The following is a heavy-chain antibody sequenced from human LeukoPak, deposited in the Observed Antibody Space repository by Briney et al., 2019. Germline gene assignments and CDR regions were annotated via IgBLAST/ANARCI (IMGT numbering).Heavy chain of an antibody. V-gene: IGHV3-7*01. CDR1: GFTFNNYW. Sequence: GGSLRLSCAASGFTFNNYWMTWFRQAPGKGLEWAANIKQDGTEIFYVDSVRGRFIISRDNVENSLYLQMNSLRVEDTAVYYCARTPDGADYWGQGTLVTVSS. CDR2: IKQDGTEI. CDR3: ARTPDGADY. D-gene: IGHD3-10*01. J-gene: IGHJ4*02.